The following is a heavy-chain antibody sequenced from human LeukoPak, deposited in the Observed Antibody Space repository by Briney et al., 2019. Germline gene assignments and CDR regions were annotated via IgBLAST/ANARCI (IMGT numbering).Heavy chain of an antibody. D-gene: IGHD3-3*01. CDR2: INHSGST. CDR1: GGSISSYY. J-gene: IGHJ4*02. V-gene: IGHV4-34*01. Sequence: PSETLSLTCTVSGGSISSYYWSWIRQPPGKGLEWIGEINHSGSTNYNPSLKSRVTISVDTSKNQFSLKLSSVTAADTAVYYCARHYDFWSGYYTGGYFDYWGQGTLVTVSS. CDR3: ARHYDFWSGYYTGGYFDY.